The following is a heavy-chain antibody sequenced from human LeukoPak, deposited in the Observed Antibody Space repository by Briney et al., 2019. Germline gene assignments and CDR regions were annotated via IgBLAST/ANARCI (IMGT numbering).Heavy chain of an antibody. CDR2: IYYSGST. CDR3: ARGATGSCYQY. D-gene: IGHD6-13*01. Sequence: SETLSLTCTVSGGSISSGGYYWSWIRQHPAKGLEWIGYIYYSGSTYYNPSLKSRVTISVDKSKNQFSLKLSSVTAADTAVYYCARGATGSCYQYWGQGTLVTVSS. V-gene: IGHV4-31*03. CDR1: GGSISSGGYY. J-gene: IGHJ4*02.